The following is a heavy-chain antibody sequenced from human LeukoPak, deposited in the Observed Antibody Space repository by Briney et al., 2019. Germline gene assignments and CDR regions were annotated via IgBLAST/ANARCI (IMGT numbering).Heavy chain of an antibody. D-gene: IGHD4-17*01. CDR1: GYTFSNYY. V-gene: IGHV1-46*01. Sequence: ASVKVSCKASGYTFSNYYVHWVRQAPGQGLEWMGVINPSGGSTNYAQKFQARVTMTRDMSTSTVYMEMSSLRSEDTAVYYCARDSTATTFRGCVDPWGQGTLVTVSS. J-gene: IGHJ5*02. CDR2: INPSGGST. CDR3: ARDSTATTFRGCVDP.